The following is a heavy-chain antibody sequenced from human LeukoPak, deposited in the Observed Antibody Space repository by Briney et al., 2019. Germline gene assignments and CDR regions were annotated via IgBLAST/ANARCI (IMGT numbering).Heavy chain of an antibody. CDR2: INDDGSGT. CDR1: GLTFRSYW. CDR3: ARSPFCGGDCFTGAFDI. J-gene: IGHJ3*02. Sequence: GGSLRLSCAASGLTFRSYWMHWVRQAPGKGLVWVSRINDDGSGTSYADSVKGRFTISRDNAKNTLYLQMNSLRAEDTAVYYCARSPFCGGDCFTGAFDIWGHGTMVTVSS. V-gene: IGHV3-74*01. D-gene: IGHD2-21*02.